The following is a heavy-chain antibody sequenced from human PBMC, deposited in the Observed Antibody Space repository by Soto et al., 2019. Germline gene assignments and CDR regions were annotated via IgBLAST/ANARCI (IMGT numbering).Heavy chain of an antibody. J-gene: IGHJ4*02. CDR1: GGSISSSY. CDR3: ARELRGTLDF. V-gene: IGHV4-59*01. CDR2: NYDSGST. D-gene: IGHD3-16*01. Sequence: PSETLSLTCTVSGGSISSSYWTWIRQSPGKGLEWIGYNYDSGSTNYNPSLKSRVTISVDTSKNEFSLKLTSVTAADTAVYFCARELRGTLDFWGQGTLVTVSS.